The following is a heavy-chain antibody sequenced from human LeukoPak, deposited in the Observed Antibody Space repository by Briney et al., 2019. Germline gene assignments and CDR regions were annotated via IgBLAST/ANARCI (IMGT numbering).Heavy chain of an antibody. CDR2: INHSGST. J-gene: IGHJ4*02. Sequence: SETLSLTCTVSGGSISSYYWSWIRQPPGKGLEWIGEINHSGSTNYNPSLKSRVTISVDTSKNQFSLKLSSVTAADTAVYYCAGSYCSSTSCYEGYFDYWGQGTLVTVSS. V-gene: IGHV4-34*01. D-gene: IGHD2-2*01. CDR1: GGSISSYY. CDR3: AGSYCSSTSCYEGYFDY.